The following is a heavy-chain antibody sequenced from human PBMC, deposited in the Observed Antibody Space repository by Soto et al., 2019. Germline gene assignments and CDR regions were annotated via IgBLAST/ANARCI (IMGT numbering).Heavy chain of an antibody. CDR2: VYHSGTT. J-gene: IGHJ3*01. V-gene: IGHV4-4*02. D-gene: IGHD3-22*01. Sequence: QVQLQESGPGLVKPSGTLSLTCAVSGDSISSDHWWSWVRQTPGKGLEWIAEVYHSGTTYCNPSLKNRVIMSVDKSKNRFSLNLSSVTAADTAVYYCASHYYASPGSEAFEVWGQGTVVTVSS. CDR1: GDSISSDHW. CDR3: ASHYYASPGSEAFEV.